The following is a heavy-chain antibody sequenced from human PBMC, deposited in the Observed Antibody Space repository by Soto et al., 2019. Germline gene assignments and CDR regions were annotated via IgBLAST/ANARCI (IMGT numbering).Heavy chain of an antibody. Sequence: GGSLRLSCAASGFTFSSYSMNWVRQAPGKGLEWVSSISSSSSYIYYADSVKGRFTISRDNAKNSLYLQMNSLRAEDTAVYYCARDSSGWQSPLDPWGQGTLVTV. CDR3: ARDSSGWQSPLDP. CDR2: ISSSSSYI. CDR1: GFTFSSYS. J-gene: IGHJ5*02. V-gene: IGHV3-21*01. D-gene: IGHD6-19*01.